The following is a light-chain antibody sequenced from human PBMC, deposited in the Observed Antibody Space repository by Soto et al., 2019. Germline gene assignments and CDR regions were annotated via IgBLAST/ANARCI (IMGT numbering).Light chain of an antibody. CDR3: QTWDTGARVV. CDR1: SGHSSYA. Sequence: QLVLTQSPSASASLGASVKLTCTLSSGHSSYAMAWHQQQPEKGPRYWMKLSSDGSHSKGDGIPDRFSGSSSGAERYLTISSLQSEDEADYYCQTWDTGARVVFGGGTKVTVL. V-gene: IGLV4-69*01. CDR2: LSSDGSH. J-gene: IGLJ2*01.